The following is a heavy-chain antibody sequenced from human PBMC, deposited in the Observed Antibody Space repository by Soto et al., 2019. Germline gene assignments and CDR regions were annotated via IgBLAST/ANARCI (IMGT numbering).Heavy chain of an antibody. Sequence: ASVKVSCKASGYTFTSCYMHWVRQAPGQGLEWMGIINPSGGSTSYAQKFQGRVTMTRDTSTSTVYMELSSLRSEDTAVYYCARVYYYDSSGYYGPNGFDYWGQGTLVTVSS. D-gene: IGHD3-22*01. CDR1: GYTFTSCY. CDR2: INPSGGST. V-gene: IGHV1-46*01. J-gene: IGHJ4*02. CDR3: ARVYYYDSSGYYGPNGFDY.